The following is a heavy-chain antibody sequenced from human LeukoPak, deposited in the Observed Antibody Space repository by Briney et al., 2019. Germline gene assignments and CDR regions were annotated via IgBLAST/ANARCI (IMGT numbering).Heavy chain of an antibody. V-gene: IGHV4-59*08. J-gene: IGHJ4*02. CDR2: IHYSGFT. CDR3: SRREDSGTSGYYGL. D-gene: IGHD3-22*01. Sequence: SETLSLTCTVSGRSIVSYHWSWIRQPPGKGLEWIGYIHYSGFTNYNPSLKSRVTISVDTSKNQLSLKLSSVTAADTAVYYCSRREDSGTSGYYGLWGQGTLVTVSS. CDR1: GRSIVSYH.